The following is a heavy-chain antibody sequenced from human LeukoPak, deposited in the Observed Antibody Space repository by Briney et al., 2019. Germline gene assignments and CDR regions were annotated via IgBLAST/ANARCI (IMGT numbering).Heavy chain of an antibody. D-gene: IGHD3-10*01. CDR2: ISESSTYK. V-gene: IGHV3-21*01. CDR3: ARDGDYFNAFDI. J-gene: IGHJ3*02. Sequence: GGSLRLSCAASGFTFSSYTMNWVRQAPGKGLEWVSSISESSTYKYYEDSVKGRFTISRDNARNSLYLQMSSLRPEDTAVYYCARDGDYFNAFDIWGQGTMVTVSS. CDR1: GFTFSSYT.